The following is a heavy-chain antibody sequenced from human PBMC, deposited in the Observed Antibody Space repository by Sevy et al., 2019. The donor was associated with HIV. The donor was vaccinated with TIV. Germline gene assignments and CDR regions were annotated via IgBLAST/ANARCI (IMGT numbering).Heavy chain of an antibody. CDR2: ISGSGGST. Sequence: GESLKISCAASGFTFSSYAMSWVRQAPGKGLEWVSAISGSGGSTYYADSVKGRFTISRDNSKNTLYLQMNSLRAEDTAVYYCAKGPYSYSNPPGWFDPWGQGTLVTV. J-gene: IGHJ5*02. CDR1: GFTFSSYA. V-gene: IGHV3-23*01. CDR3: AKGPYSYSNPPGWFDP. D-gene: IGHD5-18*01.